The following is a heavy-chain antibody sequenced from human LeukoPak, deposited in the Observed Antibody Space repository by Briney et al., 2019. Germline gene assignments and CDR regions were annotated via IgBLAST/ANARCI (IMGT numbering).Heavy chain of an antibody. CDR2: ISYDGSNK. CDR1: GFTFSSYG. V-gene: IGHV3-30*18. CDR3: AKDSWDNWNEGLGSYGMDV. Sequence: PGRSLRLSCAASGFTFSSYGMHWVRQAPGKGLEWVAVISYDGSNKYYADSVKGRFTISRDSSKNTLYLQMNSLRAEDTAVYYCAKDSWDNWNEGLGSYGMDVWGQGTTVTVSS. J-gene: IGHJ6*02. D-gene: IGHD1-20*01.